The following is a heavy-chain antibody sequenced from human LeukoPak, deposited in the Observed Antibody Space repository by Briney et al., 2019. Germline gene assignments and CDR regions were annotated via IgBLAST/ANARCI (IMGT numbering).Heavy chain of an antibody. V-gene: IGHV4-59*01. D-gene: IGHD1-20*01. CDR1: GGSISSYY. Sequence: SETLSLTCTVSGGSISSYYWSWIRQPPGKGLEWIGYIYYSGSTNYNPSLKSRVTISVDTSKNQFSLKLTSVTAADTAVYYCARVVNDNSGAVDYWGQGTLVTVSS. CDR3: ARVVNDNSGAVDY. J-gene: IGHJ4*02. CDR2: IYYSGST.